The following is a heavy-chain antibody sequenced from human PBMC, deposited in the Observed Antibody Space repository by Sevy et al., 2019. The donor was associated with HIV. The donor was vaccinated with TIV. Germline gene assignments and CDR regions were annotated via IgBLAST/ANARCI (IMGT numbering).Heavy chain of an antibody. Sequence: GESLKISCDASGFTFDMYWMQWVRQAPGKGLEWVANIRQDGNEICYAASVRGRFTISRDNAKGSLYLQMNNLRVEDTATYYCARRYFDLWGQGTLVTVSS. CDR1: GFTFDMYW. V-gene: IGHV3-7*03. CDR3: ARRYFDL. J-gene: IGHJ4*02. CDR2: IRQDGNEI.